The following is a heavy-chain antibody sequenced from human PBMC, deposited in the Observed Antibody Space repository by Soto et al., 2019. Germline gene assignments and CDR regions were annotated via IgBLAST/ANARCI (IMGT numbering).Heavy chain of an antibody. CDR3: ARVVRWSSSSWGFDS. D-gene: IGHD6-6*01. CDR1: GYTFISYG. CDR2: ISAYNAHT. V-gene: IGHV1-18*01. Sequence: QVQLVQSGAEVKKPGASVKVSCKASGYTFISYGITWVRQAPGQGLERMGWISAYNAHTNYGQKFQDRVSLTTDTSTNTSYMEMRSLRSDDTAFYFCARVVRWSSSSWGFDSWGQGTLVTVSS. J-gene: IGHJ4*02.